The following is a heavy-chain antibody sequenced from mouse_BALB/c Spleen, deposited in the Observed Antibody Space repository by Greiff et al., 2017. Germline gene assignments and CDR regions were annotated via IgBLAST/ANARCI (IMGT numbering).Heavy chain of an antibody. V-gene: IGHV1-80*01. CDR1: GYAFSSYW. D-gene: IGHD1-2*01. J-gene: IGHJ2*01. CDR3: ARRHYGFFDY. CDR2: IYPGDGDT. Sequence: VKLMESGAELVRPGSSVKISCKASGYAFSSYWMNWVKQRPGQGLEWIGQIYPGDGDTNYNGKFKGKATLTADKSSSTAYMQLSSLTSEDSAVYFCARRHYGFFDYWGQGTTLTVSS.